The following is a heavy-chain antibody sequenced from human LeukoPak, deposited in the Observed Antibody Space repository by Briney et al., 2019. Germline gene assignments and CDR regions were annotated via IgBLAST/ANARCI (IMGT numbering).Heavy chain of an antibody. J-gene: IGHJ3*02. V-gene: IGHV4-59*01. CDR1: GGSISSYY. Sequence: PSETLSLTCTVSGGSISSYYWGSIRQPPGKGLEWTAYIYNSGSTNYNPSPKSRVTISVDKSKNHFSLKLSSVTAADTAVYYCARESFYAFDNWGQGTMVTVSS. CDR2: IYNSGST. CDR3: ARESFYAFDN. D-gene: IGHD3-16*01.